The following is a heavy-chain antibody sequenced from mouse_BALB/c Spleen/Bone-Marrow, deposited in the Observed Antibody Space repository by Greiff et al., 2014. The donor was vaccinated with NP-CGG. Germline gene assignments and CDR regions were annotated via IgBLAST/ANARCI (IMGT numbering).Heavy chain of an antibody. V-gene: IGHV2-9*02. CDR3: ARITTATGAMDY. CDR1: GFSLTNYG. Sequence: QVQLQQSGPGLEAPSQSLSITCTVSGFSLTNYGVHWVRQPPGKGLEWLGVIWADGSTNYNSALMSRLSISKDNSKSQVFFKMNSLQTDDTAMYYCARITTATGAMDYWGQGTSVTVSS. D-gene: IGHD1-2*01. CDR2: IWADGST. J-gene: IGHJ4*01.